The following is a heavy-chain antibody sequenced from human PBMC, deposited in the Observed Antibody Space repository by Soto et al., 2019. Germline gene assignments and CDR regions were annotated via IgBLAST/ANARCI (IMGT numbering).Heavy chain of an antibody. CDR2: IYSGGRT. CDR3: ARTYYYYYMDV. CDR1: GFTVSSDY. Sequence: EVQLVESGGGLVQPGGTLRLSCAASGFTVSSDYMNWVRQAPGKGLEWVSIIYSGGRTFYADPVKGRFTISRDNSKNTLYLQMNSLRAEDTAVYYCARTYYYYYMDVWGKGTTVTVSS. J-gene: IGHJ6*03. V-gene: IGHV3-66*01.